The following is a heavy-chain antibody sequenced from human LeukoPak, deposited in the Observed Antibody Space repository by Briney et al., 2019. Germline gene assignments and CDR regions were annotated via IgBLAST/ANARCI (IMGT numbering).Heavy chain of an antibody. V-gene: IGHV3-30-3*01. D-gene: IGHD2-2*01. Sequence: GGSLRLSCAASGFTFSSYSMHWVRQAPGKGLEWVAVISYDGSNKYYADSVKGRFTISRDNSKNTLYLQLNSLRAEDTAVNYCARGLRVPGTGTVYFDYWGQGTLVTVSS. CDR2: ISYDGSNK. CDR3: ARGLRVPGTGTVYFDY. CDR1: GFTFSSYS. J-gene: IGHJ4*02.